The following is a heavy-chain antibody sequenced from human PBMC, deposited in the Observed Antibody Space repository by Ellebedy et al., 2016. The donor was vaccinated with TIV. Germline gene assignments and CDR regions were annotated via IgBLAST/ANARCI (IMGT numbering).Heavy chain of an antibody. CDR3: ARGVSSWYYFDY. J-gene: IGHJ4*02. CDR2: ISYDGSNK. D-gene: IGHD6-13*01. Sequence: GGSLRLSXAASGFTFSSYAMHWVRQAPGKGLEWVAVISYDGSNKYYADSVKGRFTISRDNSKNTLYLQMNSLRAEDTAVYYCARGVSSWYYFDYWGQGTLVTVSS. CDR1: GFTFSSYA. V-gene: IGHV3-30-3*01.